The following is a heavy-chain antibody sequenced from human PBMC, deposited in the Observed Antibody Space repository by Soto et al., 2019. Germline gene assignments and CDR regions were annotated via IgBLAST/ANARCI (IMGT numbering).Heavy chain of an antibody. CDR2: ISYDGSNK. Sequence: GGSLRLSCAASGFTFSSYAMHWVRQAPGKGLEWVAVISYDGSNKYYADSVKGRFTISRDNSKNTLYLQMNSLRAEDTAVYYCARDPAVRAKFGVYYFDYWGQGTLVTVSS. D-gene: IGHD1-26*01. CDR1: GFTFSSYA. V-gene: IGHV3-30-3*01. CDR3: ARDPAVRAKFGVYYFDY. J-gene: IGHJ4*02.